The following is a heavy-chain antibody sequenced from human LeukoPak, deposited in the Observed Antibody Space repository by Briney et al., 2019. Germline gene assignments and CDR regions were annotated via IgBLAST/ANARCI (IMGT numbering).Heavy chain of an antibody. CDR3: AKVTYGSGTYGAFDS. V-gene: IGHV3-23*01. D-gene: IGHD3-10*01. J-gene: IGHJ4*02. CDR1: GFTFSSYG. Sequence: GGSLRLSCAASGFTFSSYGMSWVRQAPGKGLEWVSAISGSGGSTYYADSVKGRFTISRDNSKDTLYLQVNSLRAEDTAVYYCAKVTYGSGTYGAFDSWGQGTLVTVSS. CDR2: ISGSGGST.